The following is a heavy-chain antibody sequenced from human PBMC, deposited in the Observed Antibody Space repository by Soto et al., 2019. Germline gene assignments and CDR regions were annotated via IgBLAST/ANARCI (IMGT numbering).Heavy chain of an antibody. CDR1: GGSISSSSYY. J-gene: IGHJ4*02. CDR2: IYYSGST. V-gene: IGHV4-39*01. CDR3: ASLDVVSAAAGTSGIPDY. Sequence: QLQLQESGPGLVKPSETLSLTCTVSGGSISSSSYYWGWIRQPPGKGLEWIGSIYYSGSTYYNPSRKSRVTISVDTSKNQFALKLSSVTAADTAVYYCASLDVVSAAAGTSGIPDYWGQGTLVTVSS. D-gene: IGHD6-13*01.